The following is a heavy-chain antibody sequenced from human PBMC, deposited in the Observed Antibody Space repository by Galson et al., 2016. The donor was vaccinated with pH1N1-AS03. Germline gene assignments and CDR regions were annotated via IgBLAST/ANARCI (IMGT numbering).Heavy chain of an antibody. J-gene: IGHJ5*02. CDR1: GFTFSTYC. D-gene: IGHD2-21*01. V-gene: IGHV3-7*01. Sequence: SLRLSCAASGFTFSTYCMSWVRQAPGKGLEWVANIKQDGSEKFYVASLKGRFTISRDNAKNSLYLQMSSLRAEDTGVYYCARALRHIGTTETWGQGTLVTVSS. CDR3: ARALRHIGTTET. CDR2: IKQDGSEK.